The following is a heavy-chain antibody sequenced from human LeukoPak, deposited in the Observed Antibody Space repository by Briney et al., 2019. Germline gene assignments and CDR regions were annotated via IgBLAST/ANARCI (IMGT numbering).Heavy chain of an antibody. CDR2: INHSGST. CDR1: GGSFSGYY. Sequence: PSETLSLTCAVYGGSFSGYYWSWIRQPPGKGLEWIGEINHSGSTNYNPSLKSRVTISVDTSKNQFSLKLSSVTAADTAVYYCARDHLTRITMVRGVKNWFDPWGQGTLVPVSS. D-gene: IGHD3-10*01. V-gene: IGHV4-34*01. CDR3: ARDHLTRITMVRGVKNWFDP. J-gene: IGHJ5*02.